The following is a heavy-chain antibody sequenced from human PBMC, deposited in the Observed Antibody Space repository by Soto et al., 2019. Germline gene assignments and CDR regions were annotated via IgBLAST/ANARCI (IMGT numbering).Heavy chain of an antibody. V-gene: IGHV4-39*01. Sequence: SETLSLTWTVSGGSISSSSYYWGWIRQPPGQRLERLGNIYSLGNTYYNPSLKSRVTISVDKTKSQLFLKLSSVTAPDSAFYYCARQIYDSSGYYYAYWGQGTLVTVSS. CDR3: ARQIYDSSGYYYAY. CDR1: GGSISSSSYY. CDR2: IYSLGNT. D-gene: IGHD3-22*01. J-gene: IGHJ4*02.